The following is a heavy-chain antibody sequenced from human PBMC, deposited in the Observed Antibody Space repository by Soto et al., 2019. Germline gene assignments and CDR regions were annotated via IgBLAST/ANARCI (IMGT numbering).Heavy chain of an antibody. D-gene: IGHD3-22*01. CDR2: IIPIFGTA. CDR1: GGTFSSYA. CDR3: AGFRDDSSGYALGF. V-gene: IGHV1-69*13. Sequence: SVKVSCKASGGTFSSYATSWVRQAPGQGLEWMGGIIPIFGTANYAQKFQGRVTITADESTSTAYMELSSLRSEDTAVYYCAGFRDDSSGYALGFWGQGTLVTVSS. J-gene: IGHJ1*01.